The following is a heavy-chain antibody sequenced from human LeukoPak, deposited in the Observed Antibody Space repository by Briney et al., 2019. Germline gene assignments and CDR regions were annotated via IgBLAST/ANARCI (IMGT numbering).Heavy chain of an antibody. CDR1: GFTFSSYA. Sequence: PGGSLRLSCAASGFTFSSYAMSWVRQAPGKGLEWVSAISGSGGSTYYADSVKGRFTISRDNSKNTLYLQMNSLRAEDTAVYYCAKIYASMVRGERNHDAFDIWGQGTMVTVSS. CDR2: ISGSGGST. CDR3: AKIYASMVRGERNHDAFDI. V-gene: IGHV3-23*01. D-gene: IGHD3-10*01. J-gene: IGHJ3*02.